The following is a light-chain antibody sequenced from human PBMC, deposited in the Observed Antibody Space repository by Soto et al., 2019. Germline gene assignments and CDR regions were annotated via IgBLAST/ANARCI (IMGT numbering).Light chain of an antibody. V-gene: IGKV1-39*01. CDR3: QQYNPYTWT. CDR1: QSISSF. Sequence: DIQMSQSPSTLSASVLDRVTTTCRASQSISSFLNWYQQKPGKAPKLLIYAASSLQSGVPSRFSGSGSGTDFSLTISSLKPDDFATYYCQQYNPYTWTFGHGTKVDIK. J-gene: IGKJ1*01. CDR2: AAS.